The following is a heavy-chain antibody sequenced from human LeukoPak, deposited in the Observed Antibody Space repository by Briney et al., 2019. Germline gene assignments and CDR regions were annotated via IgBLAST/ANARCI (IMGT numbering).Heavy chain of an antibody. D-gene: IGHD3-9*01. CDR1: GFTFSSYG. CDR2: ISYDGSNK. Sequence: GGSLRLSCAASGFTFSSYGMHWVRQAPGKGLEWVAVISYDGSNKYYADSVKGRFTISRDNSKNTLYLQMNSLRAEDTAVYYCETRYDILTGYYTGNMDAFDIWGQGTMVTVSS. J-gene: IGHJ3*02. V-gene: IGHV3-30*03. CDR3: ETRYDILTGYYTGNMDAFDI.